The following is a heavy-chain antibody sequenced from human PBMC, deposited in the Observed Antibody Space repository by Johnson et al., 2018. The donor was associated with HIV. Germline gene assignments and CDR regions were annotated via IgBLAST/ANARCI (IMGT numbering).Heavy chain of an antibody. CDR1: GFTFSSYA. CDR3: TRRSPYDAFDI. Sequence: VQLVESGGGLVQPGGSLRLSCAASGFTFSSYAMHWVRQAPGKGLVYVSAISSNGGSTYYANSVKGRFTISRDNSKNTLYLQMNSLRAEDTAVYYCTRRSPYDAFDIWGQGTMVTVSS. CDR2: ISSNGGST. J-gene: IGHJ3*02. V-gene: IGHV3-64*01.